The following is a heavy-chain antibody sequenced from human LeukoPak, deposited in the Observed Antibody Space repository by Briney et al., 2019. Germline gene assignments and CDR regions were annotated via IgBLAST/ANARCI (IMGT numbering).Heavy chain of an antibody. CDR1: GGSFSNYY. V-gene: IGHV4-34*01. Sequence: SETLSLTCAVYGGSFSNYYWSWIRQPPGKGLEWIGDINHSGSTNYNSSLKSRLTISVDTSKNQFSLKLSSVTAADTAVYYCARERYDFWSGYYSYYYYYMDVWGKGTTVTVSS. CDR2: INHSGST. D-gene: IGHD3-3*01. J-gene: IGHJ6*03. CDR3: ARERYDFWSGYYSYYYYYMDV.